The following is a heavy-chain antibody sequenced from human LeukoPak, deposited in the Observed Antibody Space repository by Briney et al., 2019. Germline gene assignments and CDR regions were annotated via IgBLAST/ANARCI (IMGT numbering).Heavy chain of an antibody. CDR1: GYTLTKLS. J-gene: IGHJ4*02. CDR3: ATAGQALEAGNNYFDY. CDR2: FDPEDGET. Sequence: GASVNVSCKVSGYTLTKLSMHWVRQAPGKGLEWMGGFDPEDGETIYAQKFQGRVTMTEDTSTDTAYMELSSLRSEDTAVYYCATAGQALEAGNNYFDYWGQGTLVTVSS. D-gene: IGHD6-19*01. V-gene: IGHV1-24*01.